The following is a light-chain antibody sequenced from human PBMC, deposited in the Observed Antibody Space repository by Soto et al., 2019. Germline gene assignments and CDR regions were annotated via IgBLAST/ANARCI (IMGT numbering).Light chain of an antibody. Sequence: IQMTQSPSTLSASVGDRVAITCRASQSIGIWLAWYQQKPGKAPRFLIYKAFSLESGVPSMFSGSGYGTEFTLTISSLQPDDFATYYCQQYNDYSWTFGQGTKVEIK. V-gene: IGKV1-5*03. CDR1: QSIGIW. J-gene: IGKJ1*01. CDR2: KAF. CDR3: QQYNDYSWT.